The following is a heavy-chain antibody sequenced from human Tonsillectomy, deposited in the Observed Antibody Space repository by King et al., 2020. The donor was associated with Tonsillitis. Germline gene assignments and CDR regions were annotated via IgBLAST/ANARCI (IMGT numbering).Heavy chain of an antibody. CDR3: ARGHIYYRSSGPFDY. Sequence: VQLVESGGGLVKPGGSLRLSCAASGFTFSDHYMSWIRQGPGKGLEWVSYISYSSSYTNYADSMKGRFTISRDNAKNSLYLQMNSLRVEDTAVYYCARGHIYYRSSGPFDYWGQGTLVTVSS. D-gene: IGHD3-22*01. V-gene: IGHV3-11*05. CDR2: ISYSSSYT. CDR1: GFTFSDHY. J-gene: IGHJ4*02.